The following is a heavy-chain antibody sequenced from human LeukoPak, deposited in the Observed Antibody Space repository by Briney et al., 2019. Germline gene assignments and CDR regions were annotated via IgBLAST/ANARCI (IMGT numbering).Heavy chain of an antibody. CDR1: GGSISSGGYY. CDR3: ARVIILTCYTFFDY. V-gene: IGHV4-31*03. D-gene: IGHD3-9*01. CDR2: IYYSGST. Sequence: SETLSLTCTVSGGSISSGGYYWSWIRQHPGKGLEWIRYIYYSGSTYYNPSLKSRVTISVDTSKNQFSLKLSSVTAADTAVYYCARVIILTCYTFFDYWGQGTLVTVSS. J-gene: IGHJ4*02.